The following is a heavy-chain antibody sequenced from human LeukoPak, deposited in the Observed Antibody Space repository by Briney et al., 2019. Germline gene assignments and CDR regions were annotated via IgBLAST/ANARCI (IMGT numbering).Heavy chain of an antibody. V-gene: IGHV5-51*01. CDR2: ICPGDSDT. CDR1: GYSFTSYW. CDR3: ATLPYFDWLSDAFDI. J-gene: IGHJ3*02. D-gene: IGHD3-9*01. Sequence: GESLKISCKGSGYSFTSYWIGWVRQMPGKGLEWMGIICPGDSDTRYSPSFQGQVTISADKSISTAYLQWSSLKASDTAMYYCATLPYFDWLSDAFDIWGQGTMVTVSS.